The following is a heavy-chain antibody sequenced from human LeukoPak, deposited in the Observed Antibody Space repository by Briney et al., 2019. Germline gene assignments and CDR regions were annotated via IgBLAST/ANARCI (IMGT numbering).Heavy chain of an antibody. V-gene: IGHV1-46*01. CDR2: INPSGGST. CDR1: GYTFTSYY. D-gene: IGHD3-9*01. CDR3: ARRYFDWLSRRDAFDI. Sequence: ASVKVSCKASGYTFTSYYMHWVRQVPGQGLEWMGIINPSGGSTSYAQKFQGRVTMTRDTSTSTVYMELSSLRSEDTAVYYCARRYFDWLSRRDAFDIWGQGTMVTVPS. J-gene: IGHJ3*02.